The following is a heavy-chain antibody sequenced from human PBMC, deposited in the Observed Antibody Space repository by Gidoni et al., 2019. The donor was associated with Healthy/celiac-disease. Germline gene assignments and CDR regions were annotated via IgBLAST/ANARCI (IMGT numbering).Heavy chain of an antibody. CDR1: GFTFSSYA. CDR3: AKAADGDYVIGAFDI. D-gene: IGHD4-17*01. J-gene: IGHJ3*02. Sequence: EVQLLESGGGLVKTGGSLRLYCAASGFTFSSYAMSWVRQAPGEGLVWVSAISGSVGSTYYADSVKGRFTISRDNSKNTLYLQMNSLRAEDTAVYYCAKAADGDYVIGAFDIWGQGTMVTVSS. V-gene: IGHV3-23*01. CDR2: ISGSVGST.